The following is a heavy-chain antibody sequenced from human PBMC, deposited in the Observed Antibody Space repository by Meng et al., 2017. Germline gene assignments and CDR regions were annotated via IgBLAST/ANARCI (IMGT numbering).Heavy chain of an antibody. CDR1: GFYFSNAW. Sequence: VQLVECGGGLVKAGGSLRLSCAASGFYFSNAWMNWVRQAPGKGLEWVGRIKSNTDGGTAEYAAPVTGRFTISRDDSKSTLYLQMSGLRIDDTGVYYCTWDDKAVSDYWGQGTLVTVSS. V-gene: IGHV3-15*01. CDR2: IKSNTDGGTA. D-gene: IGHD3-9*01. J-gene: IGHJ4*02. CDR3: TWDDKAVSDY.